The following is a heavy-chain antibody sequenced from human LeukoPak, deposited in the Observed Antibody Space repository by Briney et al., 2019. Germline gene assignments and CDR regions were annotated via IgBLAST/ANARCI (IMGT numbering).Heavy chain of an antibody. CDR2: INHSGST. CDR3: ASLRRGELYSLGY. Sequence: PSETLSLTCAVYGGSFSGYYWSWIRQPPGKGLEWIGEINHSGSTNYNPSLKSRVTISVDTSKNQFSLKLSSVTAADTAVYYCASLRRGELYSLGYWGQGTLVTVSP. V-gene: IGHV4-34*01. CDR1: GGSFSGYY. D-gene: IGHD3-16*01. J-gene: IGHJ4*02.